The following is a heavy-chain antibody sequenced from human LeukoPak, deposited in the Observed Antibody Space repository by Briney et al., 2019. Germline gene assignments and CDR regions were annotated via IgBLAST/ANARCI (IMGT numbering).Heavy chain of an antibody. CDR3: AKEAVDCSGGSCYSYYFDS. CDR2: IDSGGST. J-gene: IGHJ4*02. CDR1: GFTVSSNY. D-gene: IGHD2-15*01. V-gene: IGHV3-66*01. Sequence: GGSLRLSCAASGFTVSSNYMSWVRQAPGKGLEWVAVIDSGGSTYYADSVKGRFTISRDNSQSTLYLQMNSLRVEDTAMYFCAKEAVDCSGGSCYSYYFDSWGQGTLVTVSS.